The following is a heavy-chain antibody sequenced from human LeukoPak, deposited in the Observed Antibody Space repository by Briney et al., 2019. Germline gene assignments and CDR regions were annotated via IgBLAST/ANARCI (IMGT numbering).Heavy chain of an antibody. J-gene: IGHJ4*02. CDR2: INHSGST. CDR1: GGSFSGYY. V-gene: IGHV4-34*01. D-gene: IGHD5-12*01. CDR3: ARRGLKGGFVY. Sequence: SETLSLTCAVYGGSFSGYYWSWIRQPPGKGLEWIGEINHSGSTNYNPSLKSRVTISVDTSKNQFSLKLSSVTAADTAVYYCARRGLKGGFVYWGQGTLVTVSS.